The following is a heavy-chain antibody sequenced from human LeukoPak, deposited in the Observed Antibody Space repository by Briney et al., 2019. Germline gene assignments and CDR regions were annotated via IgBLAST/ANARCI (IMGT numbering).Heavy chain of an antibody. D-gene: IGHD2-2*01. Sequence: SETLSLTCAVYGGSFSGYYWSWIRQPPGRGLEWIGEIYHSGSTNYNPSLKSRVTISVDTSKNQFSLKLSSVTAADTAVYYCARDCSSTSCYPNWGQGTLVTVSS. CDR2: IYHSGST. J-gene: IGHJ4*02. CDR1: GGSFSGYY. CDR3: ARDCSSTSCYPN. V-gene: IGHV4-34*01.